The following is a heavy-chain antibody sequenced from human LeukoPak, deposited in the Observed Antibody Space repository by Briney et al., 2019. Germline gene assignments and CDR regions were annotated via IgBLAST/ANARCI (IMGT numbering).Heavy chain of an antibody. CDR3: VREAGYCSSVCLKSNWFDP. J-gene: IGHJ5*02. CDR1: GFPFSNHA. V-gene: IGHV3-23*01. Sequence: GGSLRLSCAASGFPFSNHATSWVRQPPGKGLEWVAAISNGDTYYADSVRGRFTISRDDSRNMVYLQMNSLRDEDTALYYCVREAGYCSSVCLKSNWFDPWGQGTLVTVSS. CDR2: ISNGDT. D-gene: IGHD2-8*02.